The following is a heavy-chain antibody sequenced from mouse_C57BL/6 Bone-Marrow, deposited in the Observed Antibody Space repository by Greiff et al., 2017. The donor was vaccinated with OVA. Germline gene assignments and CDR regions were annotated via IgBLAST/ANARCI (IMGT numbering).Heavy chain of an antibody. J-gene: IGHJ4*01. Sequence: QVQLQQSGPGLVAPSQCLSITCTVSGFSFTSYAISWVRQPPGKGLEWLGVIWTGGGTKDNSALKSRLSISKDKSKSQVYLKMNSLQTEDTARYYCARKLDYAMGYWGQGTSVTVSS. V-gene: IGHV2-9-1*01. CDR1: GFSFTSYA. CDR3: ARKLDYAMGY. CDR2: IWTGGGT.